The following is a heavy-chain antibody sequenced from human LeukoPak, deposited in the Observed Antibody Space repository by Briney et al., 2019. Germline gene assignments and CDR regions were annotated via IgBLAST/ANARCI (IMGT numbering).Heavy chain of an antibody. CDR1: GFTFSSYA. J-gene: IGHJ6*02. Sequence: PGGSLRLSCAASGFTFSSYAMHWVRQAPGKGLEWVAVISYDGSNKYYADSVKGRFTISRDNSKYTLYLQMNSLRAEDTAVYYCARASQDRFGYYYYGMDVWGQGTTVTVSS. D-gene: IGHD3-10*01. CDR3: ARASQDRFGYYYYGMDV. V-gene: IGHV3-30-3*01. CDR2: ISYDGSNK.